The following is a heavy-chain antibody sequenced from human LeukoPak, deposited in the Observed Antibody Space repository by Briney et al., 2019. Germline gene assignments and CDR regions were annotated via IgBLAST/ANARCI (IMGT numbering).Heavy chain of an antibody. V-gene: IGHV4-34*06. J-gene: IGHJ6*02. CDR3: TGCTSCPGYYYHSGIDV. D-gene: IGHD2-2*01. CDR1: GGSFSGYY. Sequence: SETLSLTCAVYGGSFSGYYWSWVRQPPGKGLEWIGEINHSGSTNYNPSLKGRVTISVEPSKNQFSLKLGPVAAADTACYYLTGCTSCPGYYYHSGIDVWGQGTTVTVSS. CDR2: INHSGST.